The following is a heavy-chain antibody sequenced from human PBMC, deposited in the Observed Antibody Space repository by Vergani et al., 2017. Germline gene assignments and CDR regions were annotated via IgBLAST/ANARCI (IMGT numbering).Heavy chain of an antibody. CDR3: ASGKYYSDSTSHFRGRYFDV. CDR1: GDSIISRSYY. J-gene: IGHJ2*01. Sequence: QMQLQESGPGLVKASETLSLTCTVSGDSIISRSYYWGWIRQPPGKGLEWIGSIYNSGNGDSSSSLQSRVTISAYTSKNQFSLRLTSVTAADTAVYYCASGKYYSDSTSHFRGRYFDVWGRGTLVTVPS. V-gene: IGHV4-39*01. CDR2: IYNSGNG. D-gene: IGHD3-16*01.